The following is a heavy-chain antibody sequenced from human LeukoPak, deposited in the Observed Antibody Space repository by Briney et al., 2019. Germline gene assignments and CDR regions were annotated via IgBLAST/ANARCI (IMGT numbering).Heavy chain of an antibody. V-gene: IGHV1-46*01. CDR1: GYTFTGYY. Sequence: ASVKVSCKASGYTFTGYYMHWVRQAPGQGLEWMGIINPSGGSTSYAQKFQGRVTMTRDTSTSTVYMELSSLRSEDTAVYYCARVGEQLWLTSYYYGMDVWGQGTTVTVSS. CDR2: INPSGGST. CDR3: ARVGEQLWLTSYYYGMDV. J-gene: IGHJ6*02. D-gene: IGHD5-18*01.